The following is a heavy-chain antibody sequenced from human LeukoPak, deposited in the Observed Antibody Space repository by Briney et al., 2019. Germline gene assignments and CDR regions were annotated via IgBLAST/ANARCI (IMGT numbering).Heavy chain of an antibody. V-gene: IGHV4-59*01. J-gene: IGHJ6*02. Sequence: SETLSLTCTVSGGSISGNYWTWTRQPPGKGLEWIGQIHYTGEADYNPSLRSRITISVDTSKNQMFLKVSSVTAADTAVYYCARLGPYYDMDVWGQGTTVTVSS. CDR2: IHYTGEA. CDR3: ARLGPYYDMDV. D-gene: IGHD3/OR15-3a*01. CDR1: GGSISGNY.